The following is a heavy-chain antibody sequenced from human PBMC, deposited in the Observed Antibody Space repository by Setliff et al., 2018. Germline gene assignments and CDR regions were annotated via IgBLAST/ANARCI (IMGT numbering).Heavy chain of an antibody. CDR2: INHSGRT. D-gene: IGHD5-18*01. CDR1: GDSFSDYY. J-gene: IGHJ4*01. CDR3: ARAQTAILDF. Sequence: PSETLSLTCTVYGDSFSDYYWSWIRQPPGKGLEWIEEINHSGRTNYSPSLESRVTISVDTSKNQFSLRLTSVTAADTAVYFCARAQTAILDFWGHGTLVTVSS. V-gene: IGHV4-34*01.